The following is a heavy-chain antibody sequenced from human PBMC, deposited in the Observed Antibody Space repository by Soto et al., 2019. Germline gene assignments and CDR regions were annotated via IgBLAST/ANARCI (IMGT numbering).Heavy chain of an antibody. D-gene: IGHD5-12*01. Sequence: EVQVVVSGGGLVQPGGSLKLSCAASGVTFSGSALHWVRQASGKGLESVGRIRSKANSYATAYGASVKGRFTMSRDDSKNTAYLQMNSLKTEDTAVYYCSTRGDGYNADFDYWGQGTLVTVSS. V-gene: IGHV3-73*01. CDR1: GVTFSGSA. CDR2: IRSKANSYAT. CDR3: STRGDGYNADFDY. J-gene: IGHJ4*02.